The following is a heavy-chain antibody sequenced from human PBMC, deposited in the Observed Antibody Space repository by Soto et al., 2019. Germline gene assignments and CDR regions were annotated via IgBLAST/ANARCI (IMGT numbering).Heavy chain of an antibody. CDR2: IYYSGST. V-gene: IGHV4-30-4*01. CDR1: GGSISSGDYY. Sequence: LSLTCTVSGGSISSGDYYWSWIRQPPGKGLEWIGYIYYSGSTYYNPSLKSRVTISVDTSKNQFSLKLSSVTAADTAVYYCARAGYYGSGSYTYWGQGTLVTVSS. CDR3: ARAGYYGSGSYTY. J-gene: IGHJ4*02. D-gene: IGHD3-10*01.